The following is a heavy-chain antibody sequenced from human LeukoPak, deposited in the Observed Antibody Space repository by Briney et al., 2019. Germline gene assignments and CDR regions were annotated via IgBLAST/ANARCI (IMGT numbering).Heavy chain of an antibody. V-gene: IGHV3-48*03. CDR1: GFTFISYE. D-gene: IGHD3-22*01. CDR2: ISSSGSTI. CDR3: ARAPPEYYYGSSGQQAAFDI. J-gene: IGHJ3*02. Sequence: PGGSLRLSCAASGFTFISYEMNWVRQAPGKGLEWVSYISSSGSTIYYADSVKGRFTISRDNAKNSLYLQMNSLRAEDTGVYYCARAPPEYYYGSSGQQAAFDIWGQGTMVTVSS.